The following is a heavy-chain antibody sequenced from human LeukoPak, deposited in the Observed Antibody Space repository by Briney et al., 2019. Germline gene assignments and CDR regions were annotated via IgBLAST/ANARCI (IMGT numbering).Heavy chain of an antibody. CDR3: AKFSYGDYVA. D-gene: IGHD4-17*01. Sequence: GGSLRLSCAASGFTFSSYGMHWVRQAPGKGLEWVAFIRHDESNKYYADSVKGRFTISRDNSKNTLSLQMNSLRPDDTAVYYCAKFSYGDYVAWGQGTLVIVSS. CDR1: GFTFSSYG. V-gene: IGHV3-30*02. J-gene: IGHJ5*02. CDR2: IRHDESNK.